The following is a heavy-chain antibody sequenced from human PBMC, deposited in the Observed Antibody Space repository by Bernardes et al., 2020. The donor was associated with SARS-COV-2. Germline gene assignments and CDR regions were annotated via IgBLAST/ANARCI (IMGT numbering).Heavy chain of an antibody. CDR2: IGTAGDS. V-gene: IGHV3-13*01. CDR1: GFTFCDYD. Sequence: GGSLRLSCAASGFTFCDYDLHWIRQSARKGLEWVSYIGTAGDSYYRASVKGQFTISRDDAKNFFYLQMDNLRVDDTAVYFCARGGRGTGWFDPWGQGTLVTVSS. D-gene: IGHD1-1*01. CDR3: ARGGRGTGWFDP. J-gene: IGHJ5*02.